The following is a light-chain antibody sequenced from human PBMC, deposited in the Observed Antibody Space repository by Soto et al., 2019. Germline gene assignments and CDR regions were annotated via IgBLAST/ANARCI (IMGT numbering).Light chain of an antibody. J-gene: IGKJ1*01. CDR1: QTISDF. V-gene: IGKV1-39*01. CDR3: QQSFSTPRT. CDR2: AAS. Sequence: DIQMTQSPSSLSASLGDRVTITCRASQTISDFLNWYQHKPGKAPKLLIYAASSLQGGVPSRFSGSGSGTNSTLTIRGLQSEDLETYFCQQSFSTPRTFGQGTKVHIK.